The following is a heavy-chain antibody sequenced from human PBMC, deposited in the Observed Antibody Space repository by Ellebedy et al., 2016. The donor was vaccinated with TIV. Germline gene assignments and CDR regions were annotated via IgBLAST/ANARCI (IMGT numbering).Heavy chain of an antibody. V-gene: IGHV4-34*01. CDR2: INHSGST. J-gene: IGHJ5*02. CDR3: AREGDIRTVTTSWFDP. Sequence: SETLSLTXAVYGGSFSGYYWSWIRQPPGKGLEWIGEINHSGSTNYNPSLKSRVTISVDTSKNQFSLKLSSVTAADTAVYYCAREGDIRTVTTSWFDPWGQGTLVTVSS. D-gene: IGHD4-17*01. CDR1: GGSFSGYY.